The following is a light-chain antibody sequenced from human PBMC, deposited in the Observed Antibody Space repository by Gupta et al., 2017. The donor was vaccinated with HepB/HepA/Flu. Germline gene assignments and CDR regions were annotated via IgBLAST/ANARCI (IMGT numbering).Light chain of an antibody. V-gene: IGLV1-47*01. CDR2: TNK. Sequence: QSVLPQPPSVSGTPGQRVTISCSGSSSNIGNNDVSWYQQLPGTAPQLLIYTNKERPSGVPDRVSASRSGTSASLAISELRSQDEADYFCATWDDSLTGWVFGGGTRLTVL. J-gene: IGLJ3*02. CDR1: SSNIGNND. CDR3: ATWDDSLTGWV.